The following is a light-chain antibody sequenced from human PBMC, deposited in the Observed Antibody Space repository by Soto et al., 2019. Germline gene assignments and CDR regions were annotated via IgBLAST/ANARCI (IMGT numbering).Light chain of an antibody. V-gene: IGLV1-51*02. CDR3: ETWDSTLGAGV. CDR2: ENN. J-gene: IGLJ3*02. CDR1: SSNIGNSY. Sequence: QSALTQPPSVSAASGQTVTISCSGSSSNIGNSYISWYQQLPGTAPKLLIYENNKRPSGIPDRFSGSKSGTSATLGITGLQTGDEADYYCETWDSTLGAGVFGGGTKLTVL.